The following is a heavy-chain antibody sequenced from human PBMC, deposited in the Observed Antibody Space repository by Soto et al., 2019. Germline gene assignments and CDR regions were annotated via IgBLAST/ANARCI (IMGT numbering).Heavy chain of an antibody. Sequence: QVQLVESGGGVVHPGRSLRLSCVASGFSFNSYGVHWVRQAPGKGLEWVAVISYDGSHKNYEHSVKSRFTISRDNSNNTLYLQMNNLRVEDTAIYYCARDQGLPRPGRVFASLDYYGLDVWGHGTTVTVSS. V-gene: IGHV3-30*19. J-gene: IGHJ6*02. CDR1: GFSFNSYG. CDR3: ARDQGLPRPGRVFASLDYYGLDV. D-gene: IGHD3-3*01. CDR2: ISYDGSHK.